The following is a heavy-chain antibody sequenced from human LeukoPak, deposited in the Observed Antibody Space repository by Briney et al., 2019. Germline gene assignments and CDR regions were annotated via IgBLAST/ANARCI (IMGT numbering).Heavy chain of an antibody. V-gene: IGHV1-2*02. CDR2: INPNSGGT. Sequence: RASVKVSCKASGYTFTGYYMHWVRQAPGQGLEWMGWINPNSGGTNYAQKFQGRGTMSRDTSISTAYMELSRRRSDDTAVYYCARDYDFWSGYYHFDYWGQGTLVTVSS. CDR1: GYTFTGYY. CDR3: ARDYDFWSGYYHFDY. D-gene: IGHD3-3*01. J-gene: IGHJ4*02.